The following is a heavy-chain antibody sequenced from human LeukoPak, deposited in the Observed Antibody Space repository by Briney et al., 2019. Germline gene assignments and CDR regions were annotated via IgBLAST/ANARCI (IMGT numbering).Heavy chain of an antibody. J-gene: IGHJ4*02. CDR2: IYDSGST. D-gene: IGHD4-17*01. CDR1: GGSIRSSYYY. Sequence: SETLSLTCTVSGGSIRSSYYYWGWIRQPPGKGLEWIGSIYDSGSTYYNPSLKSRVTISVDTSKKQFSLKLSSVTAADTAVYYCASLRILDDYGDYSYWGQGTLVTVSS. CDR3: ASLRILDDYGDYSY. V-gene: IGHV4-39*01.